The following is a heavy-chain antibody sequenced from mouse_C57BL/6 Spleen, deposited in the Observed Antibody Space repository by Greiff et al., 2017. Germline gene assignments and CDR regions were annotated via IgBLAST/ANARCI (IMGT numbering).Heavy chain of an antibody. V-gene: IGHV1-50*01. J-gene: IGHJ2*01. CDR2: IDPSDSYT. CDR1: GYTFTSYW. CDR3: ARSGYYGSSLFDY. D-gene: IGHD1-1*01. Sequence: QVQLQQPGAELVKPGASVKLSCKASGYTFTSYWMQWVKQRPGQGLEWIGEIDPSDSYTNYNQKFKGKATLTVDTSSSTAYMQLSSLTSEDSAVYYCARSGYYGSSLFDYWCQGTTLTVSS.